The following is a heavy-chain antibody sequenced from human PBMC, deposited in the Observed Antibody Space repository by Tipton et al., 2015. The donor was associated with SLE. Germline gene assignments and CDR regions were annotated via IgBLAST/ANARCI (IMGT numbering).Heavy chain of an antibody. CDR1: GGSITNHY. V-gene: IGHV4-59*11. Sequence: GLVKPSETLSLTCTVSGGSITNHYWNWIRQPPGKGLEWIGYIHYSGTTHDNPSLQSRVTMSVDMSKNQFSLRLTSVTAADTAVYYCARTLGAIAHTVYDAFDIWGQGKMVTVSS. CDR2: IHYSGTT. CDR3: ARTLGAIAHTVYDAFDI. D-gene: IGHD1-26*01. J-gene: IGHJ3*02.